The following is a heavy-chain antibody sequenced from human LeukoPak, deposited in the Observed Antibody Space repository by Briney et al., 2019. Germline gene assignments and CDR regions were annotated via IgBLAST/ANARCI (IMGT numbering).Heavy chain of an antibody. Sequence: QPGGSLRLSCAASGFTFRNFWMSWVRQAPGRGLEWVANIHPEGNGKYHVESVKGRFTISRDNAKSSLFLQMNGLRAEDTAVYYCARGDAFSGDHWGQGTLVTVSS. CDR1: GFTFRNFW. V-gene: IGHV3-7*04. CDR3: ARGDAFSGDH. J-gene: IGHJ4*02. CDR2: IHPEGNGK.